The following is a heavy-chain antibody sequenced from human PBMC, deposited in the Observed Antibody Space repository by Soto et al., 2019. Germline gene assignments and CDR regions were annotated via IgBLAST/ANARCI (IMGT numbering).Heavy chain of an antibody. D-gene: IGHD3-22*01. Sequence: SETLSLTCAVSGGSISSGGYSWSWIRQPPGKGLEWIGYIYHSGSTYYNPSLKSRVTISVDRSKNQFSLKLSSVTAADTAVYYCARVDHYDSKIDYWGQGTLVTVSS. CDR1: GGSISSGGYS. CDR2: IYHSGST. V-gene: IGHV4-30-2*01. CDR3: ARVDHYDSKIDY. J-gene: IGHJ4*02.